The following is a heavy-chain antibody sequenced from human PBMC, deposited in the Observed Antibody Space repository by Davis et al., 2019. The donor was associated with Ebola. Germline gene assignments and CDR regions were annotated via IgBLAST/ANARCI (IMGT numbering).Heavy chain of an antibody. D-gene: IGHD3-3*01. V-gene: IGHV1-2*04. J-gene: IGHJ6*03. CDR1: GYTFTGYY. CDR2: INPNSGGT. Sequence: ASVKVSCKASGYTFTGYYMHWVRQAPGQGLEWMGWINPNSGGTNYAQKFQGWVTMTRDTSISTAYMELSSLRSEDTAVYYCARGSYYDFWSGPHLIDYYYYYMDVWGKGTTVTASS. CDR3: ARGSYYDFWSGPHLIDYYYYYMDV.